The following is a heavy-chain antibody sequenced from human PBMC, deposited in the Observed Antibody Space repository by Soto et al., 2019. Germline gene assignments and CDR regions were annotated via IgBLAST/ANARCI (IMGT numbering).Heavy chain of an antibody. D-gene: IGHD1-1*01. CDR3: ARQLGLWQPLDY. CDR1: GGYMRDYY. V-gene: IGHV4-59*01. Sequence: SETLSLTCSVSGGYMRDYYWSCIRQSPGKGPEWIVYIYYSGNTNYNPSLKSRVTISVDMPKRMFSLKLKSVTAADTAVYYCARQLGLWQPLDYWGRGTLVPV. CDR2: IYYSGNT. J-gene: IGHJ4*02.